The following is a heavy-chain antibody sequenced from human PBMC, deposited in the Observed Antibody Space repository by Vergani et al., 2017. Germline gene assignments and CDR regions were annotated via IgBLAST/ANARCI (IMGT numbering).Heavy chain of an antibody. V-gene: IGHV4-39*07. D-gene: IGHD1-26*01. J-gene: IGHJ6*02. Sequence: QVQLQESGPGLVKPSETLSLTCTVSGGSISSYYWGWIRQPPGKGLEWIGSIYYSGSTYYNPSLKSRVTISVDTSKNQFSLKLSSVTAADTAVYYCARETSDSGSYHTYYYGMDVWGQGTTVTVSS. CDR1: GGSISSYY. CDR2: IYYSGST. CDR3: ARETSDSGSYHTYYYGMDV.